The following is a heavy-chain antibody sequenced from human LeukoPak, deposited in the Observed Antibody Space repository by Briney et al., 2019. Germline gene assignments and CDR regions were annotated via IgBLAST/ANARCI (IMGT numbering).Heavy chain of an antibody. J-gene: IGHJ3*02. Sequence: GESLKISCKGSGYSFTSYWIGWVRQMPGKGLEWMGIIYPGDSDTRYSPPFQGQVTISADKSISTAYLQWSSLKASDTATYYCARHGSGYPKYGAFDIWGQGTMVTVSS. CDR1: GYSFTSYW. CDR3: ARHGSGYPKYGAFDI. V-gene: IGHV5-51*01. D-gene: IGHD3-22*01. CDR2: IYPGDSDT.